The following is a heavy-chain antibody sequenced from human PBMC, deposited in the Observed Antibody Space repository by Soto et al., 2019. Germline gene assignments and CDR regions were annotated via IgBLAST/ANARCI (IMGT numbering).Heavy chain of an antibody. V-gene: IGHV3-30-3*01. J-gene: IGHJ6*01. CDR3: AGALYRYGYRASRIAAAKGRDSYYGMDV. CDR1: GFTFSSYA. D-gene: IGHD6-13*01. CDR2: ISYDGSNK. Sequence: QVQLVESGGGVVQPGRSLRPSCAAYGFTFSSYAMHWVRQATGKVLEWVAVISYDGSNKYYADSVKCRFTISRDNSKNPLFLQMNRLRAVDTSVYYCAGALYRYGYRASRIAAAKGRDSYYGMDVWVQGTTVTVSS.